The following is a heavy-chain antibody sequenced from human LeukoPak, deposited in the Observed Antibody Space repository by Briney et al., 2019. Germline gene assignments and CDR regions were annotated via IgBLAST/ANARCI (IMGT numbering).Heavy chain of an antibody. D-gene: IGHD6-25*01. V-gene: IGHV3-48*03. J-gene: IGHJ4*02. CDR2: ISSSGSTI. CDR3: ARTPQTATTFDY. CDR1: GFTFSTYG. Sequence: PGGSLRLSCAASGFTFSTYGMNWVRQAPGKGLEWVSYISSSGSTINYADSVKGRFTISRDNAKNSLYLQMNSLRAEDTAVYYCARTPQTATTFDYWGQGTLVTVSS.